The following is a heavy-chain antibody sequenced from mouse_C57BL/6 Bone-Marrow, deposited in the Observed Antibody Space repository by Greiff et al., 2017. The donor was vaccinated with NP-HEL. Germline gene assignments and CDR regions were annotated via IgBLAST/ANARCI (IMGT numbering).Heavy chain of an antibody. D-gene: IGHD1-1*01. V-gene: IGHV3-8*01. Sequence: VQLQESGPGLAKPSQTLSLTCSVTGYSITSDYWNWIRKFPGNKLEYMGYISYSGSTSYNPSLKSRISITRDTSKNQYYLQLNSVTTENTATYYCARWSYYGSSPLLAFDVWGTGTTVTVSS. CDR2: ISYSGST. J-gene: IGHJ1*03. CDR1: GYSITSDY. CDR3: ARWSYYGSSPLLAFDV.